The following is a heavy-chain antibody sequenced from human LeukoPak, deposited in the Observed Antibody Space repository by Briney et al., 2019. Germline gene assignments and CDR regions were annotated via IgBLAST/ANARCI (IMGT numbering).Heavy chain of an antibody. J-gene: IGHJ4*02. Sequence: PGGSLRLSCAASGFTFSSYSMNWVRQAPGKGLEWVSYISSSSSTLYYADSVKGRFTISRDNAKNSLYLQMNSLRAEDTAVYYCAASYYYDSSGYAPPGYWGQGTLVTVSS. D-gene: IGHD3-22*01. CDR1: GFTFSSYS. CDR3: AASYYYDSSGYAPPGY. V-gene: IGHV3-48*04. CDR2: ISSSSSTL.